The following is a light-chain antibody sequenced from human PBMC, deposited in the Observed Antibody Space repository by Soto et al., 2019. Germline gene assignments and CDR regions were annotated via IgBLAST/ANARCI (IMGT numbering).Light chain of an antibody. CDR2: LEGSGSY. CDR1: SGHSTYI. CDR3: ETWDTNVVV. Sequence: QLVLTQSSSASASLGSSVKLACTLRSGHSTYIIAWHQQQPGKAPRYLMKLEGSGSYNKGSGIPDRFSGSSSGADRYLTISNLQFEDDADYYCETWDTNVVVFGGGTKLTVL. V-gene: IGLV4-60*02. J-gene: IGLJ2*01.